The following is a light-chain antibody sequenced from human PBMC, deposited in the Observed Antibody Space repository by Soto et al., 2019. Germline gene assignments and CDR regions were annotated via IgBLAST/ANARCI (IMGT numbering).Light chain of an antibody. J-gene: IGLJ2*01. CDR1: SSDVGGYNY. V-gene: IGLV2-14*01. CDR2: DVS. CDR3: SSYTSSSTRHVV. Sequence: QSVLTQPASVSGSPGQSITISCTGTSSDVGGYNYVSWYQQHLGKAPKLMIYDVSNRPSGVSNRFSGSKSGNTASLTISGLQAEDEADYYCSSYTSSSTRHVVFGGGTKLTVL.